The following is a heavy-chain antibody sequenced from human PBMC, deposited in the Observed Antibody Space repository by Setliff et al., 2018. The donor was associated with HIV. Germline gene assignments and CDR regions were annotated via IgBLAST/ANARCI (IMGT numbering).Heavy chain of an antibody. D-gene: IGHD1-26*01. CDR1: GVSITSHY. V-gene: IGHV4-4*09. CDR2: GHHSGHT. Sequence: LSEPLSLPCTVSGVSITSHYWNWIRQSPGKGLEWIGFGHHSGHTRQNPSLASRVTISVDMSKNQFSLKLNSLSAADTAVYYCARWESAQKAFNPWGHGTMVTVSS. CDR3: ARWESAQKAFNP. J-gene: IGHJ3*01.